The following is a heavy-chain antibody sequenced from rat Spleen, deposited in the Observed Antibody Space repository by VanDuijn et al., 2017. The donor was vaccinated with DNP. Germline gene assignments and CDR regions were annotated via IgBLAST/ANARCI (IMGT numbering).Heavy chain of an antibody. CDR3: ARDRATVDY. CDR2: ITYDGGNI. D-gene: IGHD1-11*01. CDR1: GFTFSSYW. V-gene: IGHV5-58*01. J-gene: IGHJ2*01. Sequence: EVQLVETGGGLVQPGRSLKLSCVASGFTFSSYWMYWIRQAPGKGLEWVASITYDGGNIYYRDSVKGRFTISRDNAKTTLYLQMNSLRSEDTATYYCARDRATVDYWGQGVMVTVSS.